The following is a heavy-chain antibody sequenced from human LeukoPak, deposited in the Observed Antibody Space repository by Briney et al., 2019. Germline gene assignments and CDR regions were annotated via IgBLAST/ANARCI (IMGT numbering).Heavy chain of an antibody. V-gene: IGHV4-4*02. CDR2: VHLDGRT. Sequence: PSGTLSLTCGVSGGSVINTNWWTWVRQPPGKGLEWIGEVHLDGRTNYNPSLESRLTMSVDVSENQVSLKLTSVTAADTAVYYCATTSESLVYCGGDCDPSNIWGQGTMVTVSS. D-gene: IGHD2-21*02. CDR3: ATTSESLVYCGGDCDPSNI. CDR1: GGSVINTNW. J-gene: IGHJ3*02.